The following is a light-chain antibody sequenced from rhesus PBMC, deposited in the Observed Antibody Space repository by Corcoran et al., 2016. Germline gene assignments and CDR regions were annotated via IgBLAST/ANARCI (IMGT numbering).Light chain of an antibody. CDR2: KAC. J-gene: IGKJ3*01. CDR3: PNNYGFPFT. Sequence: DIQMTQSPSSLSASVGDRVTITCRASENVNNYLNWYQQKPGKAPKLLIYKACPLESGVPPRFSGSGSWTDYTYPISSLQSEDGGTYSCPNNYGFPFTFGHGTKLEIK. CDR1: ENVNNY. V-gene: IGKV1-74*01.